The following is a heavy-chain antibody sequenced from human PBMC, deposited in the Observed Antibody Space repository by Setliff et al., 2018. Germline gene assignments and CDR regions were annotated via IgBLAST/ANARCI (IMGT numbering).Heavy chain of an antibody. Sequence: PSETLSLTCTVSGASISSGTYYWDWIRQSPEKGLEWIGTIYQNGITYYNPSVKSRVTISVDKSKNQFSLSLRSVTAADTAVYYCATDGPVLNGDYISWGQGTLVTVSS. D-gene: IGHD3-10*01. CDR3: ATDGPVLNGDYIS. V-gene: IGHV4-39*07. CDR1: GASISSGTYY. J-gene: IGHJ5*02. CDR2: IYQNGIT.